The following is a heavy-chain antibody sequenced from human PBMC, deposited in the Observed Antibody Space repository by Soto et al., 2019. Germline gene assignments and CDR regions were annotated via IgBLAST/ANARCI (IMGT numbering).Heavy chain of an antibody. CDR1: GFTFDDYA. J-gene: IGHJ6*02. D-gene: IGHD6-19*01. V-gene: IGHV3-9*01. CDR3: AKDIVVGDGWYTSYYYYGMDV. CDR2: ISWKSSSI. Sequence: EMQLVESGGGLVQPGRSLRLSCAASGFTFDDYAMHWVRQVPGKGLEWVSGISWKSSSIGYADSVKGRFTISRDNAKNSLYLQKNRLRAEDTALYYCAKDIVVGDGWYTSYYYYGMDVWGQGTTVTVSS.